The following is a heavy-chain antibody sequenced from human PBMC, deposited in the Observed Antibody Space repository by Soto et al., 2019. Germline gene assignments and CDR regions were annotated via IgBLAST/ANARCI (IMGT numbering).Heavy chain of an antibody. CDR3: ARGYSSSSAAFDY. J-gene: IGHJ4*02. CDR1: GFTFSSYA. Sequence: QVQLVESGGGVVQPGRSLRLSCTASGFTFSSYAMHWVRQAPGKGLEWVAVISYDASSKYFADSVKGRFTISRDNSKNTLYLQMNCLRAEDTAVYYCARGYSSSSAAFDYWGQGTLVTVSS. D-gene: IGHD6-13*01. CDR2: ISYDASSK. V-gene: IGHV3-30-3*01.